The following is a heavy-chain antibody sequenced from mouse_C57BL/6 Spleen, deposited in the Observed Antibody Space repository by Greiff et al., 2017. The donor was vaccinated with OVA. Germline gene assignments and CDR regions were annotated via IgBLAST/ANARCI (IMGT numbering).Heavy chain of an antibody. J-gene: IGHJ2*01. CDR3: ARGGDVDFDY. D-gene: IGHD3-3*01. Sequence: EVQLVESGPGLVKPSQSLSLTCSVTGYSITSGYYWNWIRQFPGNKLEWMGYISYDGSNNYNPSLKNRISITRDTSKNQFFLKLNSVTTEDTATYYCARGGDVDFDYWGQGTTLTVSS. CDR2: ISYDGSN. CDR1: GYSITSGYY. V-gene: IGHV3-6*01.